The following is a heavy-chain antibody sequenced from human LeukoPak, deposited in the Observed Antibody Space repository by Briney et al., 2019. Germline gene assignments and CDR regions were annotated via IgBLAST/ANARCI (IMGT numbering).Heavy chain of an antibody. D-gene: IGHD5-18*01. Sequence: PGGSLRLSCAASGFTFSSYWMNWARQAPGKGLEWVANIKQDGSEKNYVDSVKGRVTISRDNAKNSLYLQMNSLRAEDTAVYYCATRRVPFSGYIYGLDAFDIWGQGTMVTVSS. CDR2: IKQDGSEK. V-gene: IGHV3-7*01. J-gene: IGHJ3*02. CDR1: GFTFSSYW. CDR3: ATRRVPFSGYIYGLDAFDI.